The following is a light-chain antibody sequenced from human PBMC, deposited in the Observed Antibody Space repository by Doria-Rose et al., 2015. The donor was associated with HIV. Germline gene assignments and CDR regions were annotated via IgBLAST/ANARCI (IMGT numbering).Light chain of an antibody. Sequence: LSLSPGERATLSCRASQSVSNNYLAWYQQKPGQAPRLLVYGASSRATGIPDRFSGSGSGADFTLTISRLEPEDFAVYYCQQYGSSPLTFGGGTKVEF. CDR2: GAS. CDR3: QQYGSSPLT. CDR1: QSVSNNY. J-gene: IGKJ4*02. V-gene: IGKV3-20*01.